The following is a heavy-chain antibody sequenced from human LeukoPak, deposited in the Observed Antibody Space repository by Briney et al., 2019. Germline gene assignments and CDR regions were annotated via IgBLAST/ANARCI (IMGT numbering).Heavy chain of an antibody. CDR2: IAYDGSVK. CDR1: GFPFSTFG. CDR3: AKDRTVVGATSFDY. V-gene: IGHV3-30*18. J-gene: IGHJ4*02. Sequence: GGSLRLSCAASGFPFSTFGMHWVRQAPGKGLEWVAAIAYDGSVKYYPDSVKGRPTISRDNSKNTLYLQMNSLRAEDTAVYYCAKDRTVVGATSFDYWGLGTLVTVSS. D-gene: IGHD1-26*01.